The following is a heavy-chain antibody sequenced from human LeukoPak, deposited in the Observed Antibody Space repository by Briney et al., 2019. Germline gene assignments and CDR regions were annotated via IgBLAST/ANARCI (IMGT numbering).Heavy chain of an antibody. Sequence: GGSLRLSCAASGFTFSRYAMLWVRQSPGKGLEWVSANGGSDGTTYYADSVKGRCIISRDNYKNILYLQMNSLRVEDTAIYYCAKVLDSGSFPDYWGQGTLATVSS. CDR3: AKVLDSGSFPDY. V-gene: IGHV3-23*01. CDR1: GFTFSRYA. D-gene: IGHD1-26*01. J-gene: IGHJ4*02. CDR2: NGGSDGTT.